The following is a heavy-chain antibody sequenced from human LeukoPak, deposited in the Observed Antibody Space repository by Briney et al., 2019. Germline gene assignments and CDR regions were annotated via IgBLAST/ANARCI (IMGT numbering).Heavy chain of an antibody. CDR3: ASYLLWFGEEKFDY. CDR2: IYHSGST. Sequence: SENLSLTCAVSGGSLSSGGYSWRWIRQPPGKGLEWIGYIYHSGSTYYNPSLKGRVTISVDRSKNQFSLKLSSVTAADTAVYYCASYLLWFGEEKFDYWGQGTLVTVSS. J-gene: IGHJ4*02. CDR1: GGSLSSGGYS. V-gene: IGHV4-30-2*01. D-gene: IGHD3-10*01.